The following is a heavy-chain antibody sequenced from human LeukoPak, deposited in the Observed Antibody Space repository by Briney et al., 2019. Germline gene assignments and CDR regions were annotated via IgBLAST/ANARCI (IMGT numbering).Heavy chain of an antibody. D-gene: IGHD3-10*01. V-gene: IGHV1-2*02. CDR1: GYTFTGYY. CDR3: ARDGHVLLWFGDPPPYYMDV. CDR2: INPNSGGT. Sequence: SVKVSCKASGYTFTGYYMHWVRQAPGQGLEWMGWINPNSGGTNYAQKFQGRVTMTRDTSISTAYMELSRLRSDDTAVYYCARDGHVLLWFGDPPPYYMDVWGKGTTVTVSS. J-gene: IGHJ6*03.